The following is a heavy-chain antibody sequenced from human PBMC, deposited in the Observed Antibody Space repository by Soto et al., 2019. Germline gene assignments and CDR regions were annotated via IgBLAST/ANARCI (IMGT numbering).Heavy chain of an antibody. D-gene: IGHD6-19*01. CDR2: ISSSSSYI. CDR1: GFTFSSYS. V-gene: IGHV3-21*01. CDR3: ARVGSSDNSWFDP. J-gene: IGHJ5*02. Sequence: GGSLRLSCAASGFTFSSYSMNWVRQAPGKGLEWVSSISSSSSYIYYADSVKGRFTISRDNAKNSLYLQMNSLRAEDTAVYYCARVGSSDNSWFDPWGQGTLFTVSS.